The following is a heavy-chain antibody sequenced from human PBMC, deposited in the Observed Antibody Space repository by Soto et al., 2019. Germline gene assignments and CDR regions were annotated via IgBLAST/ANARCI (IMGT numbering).Heavy chain of an antibody. CDR3: AKEGGSNYVSNPFDY. CDR1: GFTFSSYG. Sequence: QVQLVESGGSVVQPGRSLRLSCAASGFTFSSYGMHWVRQAPGKGLEWVAVISYDGSNKYYADSVKGRFTISRDNSKNTLYLQMNSLRAEDTAVYYCAKEGGSNYVSNPFDYWGQGTLVTVSS. D-gene: IGHD4-4*01. J-gene: IGHJ4*02. V-gene: IGHV3-30*18. CDR2: ISYDGSNK.